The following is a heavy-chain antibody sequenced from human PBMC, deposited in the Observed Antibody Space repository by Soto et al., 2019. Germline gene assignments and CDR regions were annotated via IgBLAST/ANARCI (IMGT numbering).Heavy chain of an antibody. D-gene: IGHD6-6*01. J-gene: IGHJ5*02. CDR1: GYTFTSYA. Sequence: ASVKVSCKASGYTFTSYAMHWVRQAPGQRLEWMGWINAGNGNTKYSQKFQGRVTITRDTSASTAYMELSSLRSEDTAVYYSARGYSSSSVWFGTWGPGTLVTVSS. V-gene: IGHV1-3*01. CDR2: INAGNGNT. CDR3: ARGYSSSSVWFGT.